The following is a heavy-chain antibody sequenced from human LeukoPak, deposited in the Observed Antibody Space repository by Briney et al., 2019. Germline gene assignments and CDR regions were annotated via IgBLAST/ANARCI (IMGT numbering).Heavy chain of an antibody. J-gene: IGHJ4*02. Sequence: ASVKVSCKASGYTLSNFGINWVRQAPGQGLEWIAWISGNNGNPNYGQKFQGRFTVTTDSSTSTAYMELRNLRSDDTAVYYCARDGTSTDDYWGQGTLVTVSS. CDR1: GYTLSNFG. CDR2: ISGNNGNP. CDR3: ARDGTSTDDY. D-gene: IGHD2-2*01. V-gene: IGHV1-18*01.